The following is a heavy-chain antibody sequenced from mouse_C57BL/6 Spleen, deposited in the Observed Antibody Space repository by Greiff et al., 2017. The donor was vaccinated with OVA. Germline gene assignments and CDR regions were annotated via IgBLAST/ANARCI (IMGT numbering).Heavy chain of an antibody. J-gene: IGHJ2*01. Sequence: QVQLQQSDAELVKPGASVKISCKVSGYTFTDHTIHWMKQRPEQGLEWIGYIYPRDGSTKYDEKFKGKATLTADKSSSTSYMQLNSLTSEDSAVYFCARKENYYGSSWDYWGQGTTLTVSS. V-gene: IGHV1-78*01. CDR2: IYPRDGST. CDR3: ARKENYYGSSWDY. D-gene: IGHD1-1*01. CDR1: GYTFTDHT.